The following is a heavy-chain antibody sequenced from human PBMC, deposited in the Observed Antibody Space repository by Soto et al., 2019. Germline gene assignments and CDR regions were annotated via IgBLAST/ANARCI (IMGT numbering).Heavy chain of an antibody. V-gene: IGHV1-3*01. CDR1: GYTFTSYA. CDR2: INAGNSNT. D-gene: IGHD3-3*01. Sequence: QVQLVQSGAEVKKPGASVKASCKASGYTFTSYAIHWVRQAPGQRLGWLGWINAGNSNTKYSQKVQGRVTITRDTSASTVYMEMSSLRSEDTAVYYCARTSGYYFYDDWGQGTLVTVSS. CDR3: ARTSGYYFYDD. J-gene: IGHJ4*02.